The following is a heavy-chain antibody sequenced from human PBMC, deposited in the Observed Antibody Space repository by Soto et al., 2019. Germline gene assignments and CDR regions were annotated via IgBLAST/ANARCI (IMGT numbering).Heavy chain of an antibody. J-gene: IGHJ6*02. CDR1: GGSISSGDYY. CDR3: ARQVVDTAPASYYYYGMDV. D-gene: IGHD5-18*01. V-gene: IGHV4-30-4*01. Sequence: SETLSLTCTVSGGSISSGDYYWSWIRQPPGKGLEWIGYIYYSGSTYYNPSLKSRVTISVDTSKNQFSLKLSSVTAADTAVYYCARQVVDTAPASYYYYGMDVWGQGTTVTVSS. CDR2: IYYSGST.